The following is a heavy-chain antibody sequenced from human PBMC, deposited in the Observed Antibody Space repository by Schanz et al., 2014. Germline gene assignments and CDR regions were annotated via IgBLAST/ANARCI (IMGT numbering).Heavy chain of an antibody. J-gene: IGHJ5*01. V-gene: IGHV3-23*04. CDR3: AKDFTGSGIFFNS. D-gene: IGHD3-10*01. CDR2: ISGSGDNT. CDR1: GFTFSSYS. Sequence: EVQLVESGGGLVKPGGSLRLSCAASGFTFSSYSMNWVRQAPGKGLEWVSAISGSGDNTFYADSVRGRFTISRDNSRNTLYLQMNSLRAEDTAVYYCAKDFTGSGIFFNSWGQGTLVSVSS.